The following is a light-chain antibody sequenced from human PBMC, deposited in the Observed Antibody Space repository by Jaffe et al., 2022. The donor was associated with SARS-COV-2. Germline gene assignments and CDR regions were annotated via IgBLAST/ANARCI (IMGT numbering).Light chain of an antibody. CDR1: QSVSSSY. Sequence: EIVLTQSPGTLSLSPGERATLSCRASQSVSSSYLAWYQQKPGQAPRLLIYGASIRATGIPHRFTGSGSGTDFTLTISGLEPEDFAVYSCQQYGSSPATFGQGTKVEVK. V-gene: IGKV3-20*01. J-gene: IGKJ1*01. CDR3: QQYGSSPAT. CDR2: GAS.